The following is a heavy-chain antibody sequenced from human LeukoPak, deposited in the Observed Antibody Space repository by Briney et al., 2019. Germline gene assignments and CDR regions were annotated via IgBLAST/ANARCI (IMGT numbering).Heavy chain of an antibody. CDR2: LSDTSRT. V-gene: IGHV3-23*01. D-gene: IGHD1-26*01. Sequence: GGSLRLSCAASGFTLSNYGVNWVRQAPGKGLEWVSGLSDTSRTYYADSVKGRFTISRDNSKNTLYLQMNSLRAEDTAVYYCAKDVAGSGSYSFDYWGRGTLVTVSS. CDR1: GFTLSNYG. J-gene: IGHJ4*02. CDR3: AKDVAGSGSYSFDY.